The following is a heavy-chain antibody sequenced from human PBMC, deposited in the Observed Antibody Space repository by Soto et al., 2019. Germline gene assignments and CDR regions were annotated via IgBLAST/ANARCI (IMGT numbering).Heavy chain of an antibody. CDR3: ARAAVVPASLDYYYYYMDV. J-gene: IGHJ6*03. D-gene: IGHD2-2*01. V-gene: IGHV3-72*01. CDR1: GFTFSDHY. CDR2: TRNKANSYTT. Sequence: EVQLVESGGGLVQPGGSLRLSCAASGFTFSDHYMDWVRQAPGKGLEWVGRTRNKANSYTTGYAASVKGRFTISRDDSKNSLYLQMNSLKTEDTAVYYCARAAVVPASLDYYYYYMDVWGKGTTVTVSS.